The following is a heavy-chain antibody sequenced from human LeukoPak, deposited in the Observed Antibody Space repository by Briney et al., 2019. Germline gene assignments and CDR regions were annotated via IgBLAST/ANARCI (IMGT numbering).Heavy chain of an antibody. CDR2: IYYSGST. V-gene: IGHV4-59*08. J-gene: IGHJ4*02. CDR1: GGSFSGYY. Sequence: SETLSLTCAVYGGSFSGYYWSWIRQPPGKGLEWIGYIYYSGSTNYNPSLKSRVTISVDTSKNQFSLKLSSVTAADTAVYYCARRVSYGSYYFDYWGQGTLVTVSS. D-gene: IGHD5-18*01. CDR3: ARRVSYGSYYFDY.